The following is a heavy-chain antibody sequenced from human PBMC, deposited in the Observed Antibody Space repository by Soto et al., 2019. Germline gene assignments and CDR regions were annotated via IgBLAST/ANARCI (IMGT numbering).Heavy chain of an antibody. CDR1: GFTVSSNY. Sequence: GGSLRLSCAASGFTVSSNYMSWVRQAPGKGLEWVSVIYSGGSTYYADSVKGRFTISRDNSKNTLYLQMNSLRAEDTAVYYCARVATEYYFDYWGQGTLVTVSS. J-gene: IGHJ4*02. CDR3: ARVATEYYFDY. CDR2: IYSGGST. V-gene: IGHV3-66*01. D-gene: IGHD2-15*01.